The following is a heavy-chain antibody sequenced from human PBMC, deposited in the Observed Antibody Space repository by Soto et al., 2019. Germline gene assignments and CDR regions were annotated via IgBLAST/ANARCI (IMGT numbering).Heavy chain of an antibody. Sequence: QVQLVESGGGVVQPGRSLRLSCAASGFTFSSYAMHWVRQAPGKGLEWVAVISYDGSNKYYADSVKGRFTISRDNSKNKLYLQINSLRAEDTAVYYCARDRELLLAVTMHLDCWGQGTLVTVSS. CDR2: ISYDGSNK. CDR3: ARDRELLLAVTMHLDC. V-gene: IGHV3-30-3*01. D-gene: IGHD1-26*01. CDR1: GFTFSSYA. J-gene: IGHJ4*02.